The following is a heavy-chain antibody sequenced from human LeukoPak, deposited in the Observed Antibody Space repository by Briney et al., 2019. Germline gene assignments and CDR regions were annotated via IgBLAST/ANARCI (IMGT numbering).Heavy chain of an antibody. Sequence: ASVKVSCKASGYTFTGYYLFWVRQAPGQGLEWMGWIKPNSGGTKYAQKFQGRVTMTRDTSISAAYMELSRLRSDDTAVYYCASHCDILTGYHTDHDAFDIWGQGTMVTVSS. D-gene: IGHD3-9*01. V-gene: IGHV1-2*02. CDR1: GYTFTGYY. CDR2: IKPNSGGT. J-gene: IGHJ3*02. CDR3: ASHCDILTGYHTDHDAFDI.